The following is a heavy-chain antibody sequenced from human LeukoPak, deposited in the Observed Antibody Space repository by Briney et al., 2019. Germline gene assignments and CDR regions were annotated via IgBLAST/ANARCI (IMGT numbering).Heavy chain of an antibody. V-gene: IGHV1-69*04. CDR2: IIPIIDIA. D-gene: IGHD1-7*01. Sequence: SVKVSCKASGGTFSNYAFNWVRQAPGHGLEWMGRIIPIIDIANYAQQFQGRVTITADKSTTTAYMELSSLRSEDTAVYYCAADRGRGGGLELDYWGQGTLVTVSS. CDR3: AADRGRGGGLELDY. CDR1: GGTFSNYA. J-gene: IGHJ4*02.